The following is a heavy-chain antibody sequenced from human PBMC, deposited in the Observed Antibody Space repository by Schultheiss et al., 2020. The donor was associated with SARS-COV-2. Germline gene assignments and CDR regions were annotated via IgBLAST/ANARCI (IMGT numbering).Heavy chain of an antibody. Sequence: GESLKISCAASGFTFSDYYMSWIRQAPGKGLEWVSAISGSGGSTYYADSVKGRFTISRDNSKNTLYLQMNSLRAEDTAVYYCAKGVGYGVAAAEDYWGQGTLVTVSS. CDR2: ISGSGGST. CDR1: GFTFSDYY. V-gene: IGHV3-23*01. J-gene: IGHJ4*02. CDR3: AKGVGYGVAAAEDY. D-gene: IGHD6-13*01.